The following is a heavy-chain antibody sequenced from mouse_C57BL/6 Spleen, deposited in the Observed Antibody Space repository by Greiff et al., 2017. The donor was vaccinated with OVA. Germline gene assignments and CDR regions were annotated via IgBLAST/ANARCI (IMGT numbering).Heavy chain of an antibody. CDR1: GFTFSDYG. CDR3: ARGEYYGRNYFDY. V-gene: IGHV5-17*01. D-gene: IGHD1-1*01. Sequence: EVQVVESGGGLVKPGGSLKLSCAASGFTFSDYGMHWVRQAPEKGLEWVAYISSGSSTIYYADTVKGRFTISRDNAKNTLFLQMTSLRSEDTAMYYCARGEYYGRNYFDYWGQGTTLTVSS. J-gene: IGHJ2*01. CDR2: ISSGSSTI.